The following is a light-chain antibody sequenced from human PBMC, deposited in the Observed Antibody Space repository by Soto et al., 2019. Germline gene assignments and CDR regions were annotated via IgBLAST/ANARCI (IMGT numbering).Light chain of an antibody. CDR2: DAS. CDR1: QSVSSY. V-gene: IGKV3-11*01. Sequence: EIVLTQSPATLSLSPGERATLSCRASQSVSSYLAWYQQKPGQAPRLLIYDASNRATGIPARFSGSGSETDFTLTISSLEPEDFAVHFCQQRSNWPKLTFGGGTKVEIK. CDR3: QQRSNWPKLT. J-gene: IGKJ4*01.